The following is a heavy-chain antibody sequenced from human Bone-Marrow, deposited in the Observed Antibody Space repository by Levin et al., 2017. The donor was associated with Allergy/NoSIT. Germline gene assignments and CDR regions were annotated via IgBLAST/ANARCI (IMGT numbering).Heavy chain of an antibody. D-gene: IGHD3-10*01. CDR3: ARGSSVPPYGMDV. V-gene: IGHV1-2*06. CDR1: GYTFNDYY. Sequence: GESLKISCKASGYTFNDYYLHWVRQAPGQGLEWMGRINPNSGGTYYVKKFQGRVTMTRDTSISTAFMELTSLRSDDTALYYCARGSSVPPYGMDVWGQGTTVTVSS. CDR2: INPNSGGT. J-gene: IGHJ6*02.